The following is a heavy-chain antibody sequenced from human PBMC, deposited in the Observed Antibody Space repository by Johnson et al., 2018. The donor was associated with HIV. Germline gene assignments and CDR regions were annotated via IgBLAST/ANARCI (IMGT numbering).Heavy chain of an antibody. CDR2: ISSSGETR. J-gene: IGHJ3*02. CDR1: GFSFGDYY. D-gene: IGHD3-9*01. V-gene: IGHV3-11*04. CDR3: AIDYDVLTGTSRGRAFDI. Sequence: QVQLVESGGGVVQPGRSLRLSCAASGFSFGDYYMSWIRQSPGKGLEWFAYISSSGETRYYADSVKGRFTLSRDNAKNSLYLQMNSLRPEDTAVYYCAIDYDVLTGTSRGRAFDIWGQGTMVTVSS.